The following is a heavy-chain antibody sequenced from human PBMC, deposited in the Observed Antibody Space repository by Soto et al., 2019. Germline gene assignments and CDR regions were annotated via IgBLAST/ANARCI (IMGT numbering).Heavy chain of an antibody. CDR3: ARMQWLVPFDY. Sequence: QVQLVQSGAEVKKPGASVKVSCKSSGYTFTSYAMHCVRQAPGQRLEWMGWINAGNGNTKYSQNFQGRVTLTRDTSASTAHMELSSLRSEDTAVYYCARMQWLVPFDYWGQGTLVTVSS. CDR1: GYTFTSYA. J-gene: IGHJ4*02. CDR2: INAGNGNT. V-gene: IGHV1-3*01. D-gene: IGHD6-19*01.